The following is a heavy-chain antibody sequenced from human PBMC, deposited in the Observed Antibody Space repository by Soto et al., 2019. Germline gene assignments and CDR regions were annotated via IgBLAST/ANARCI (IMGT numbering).Heavy chain of an antibody. Sequence: EVQLVESGGGLVQPGGSLRLSCAASGFTFSSYWMHWVRQAPGKGLVWVSRVNGDGSSTSYADSVKGRFTISRDNAKSPVYLQTNSLRVDDTAVYYCARGGPYSRADVEYWGQGGLVTVSS. J-gene: IGHJ4*02. D-gene: IGHD6-25*01. CDR1: GFTFSSYW. V-gene: IGHV3-74*01. CDR3: ARGGPYSRADVEY. CDR2: VNGDGSST.